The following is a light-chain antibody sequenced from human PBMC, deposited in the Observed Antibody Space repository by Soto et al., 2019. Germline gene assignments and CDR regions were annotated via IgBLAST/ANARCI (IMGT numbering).Light chain of an antibody. CDR3: AAWDDSLTGPV. V-gene: IGLV1-44*01. CDR2: SNN. CDR1: SSNIGSNT. Sequence: QSVLTQPPSASGTPGQRVTISCSGGSSNIGSNTVNWYQQLPGAAPKLLIYSNNQRPSGVPDRFSGSKSGTSASLAISGLQSEDDADYYCAAWDDSLTGPVFGGGTKLTVL. J-gene: IGLJ2*01.